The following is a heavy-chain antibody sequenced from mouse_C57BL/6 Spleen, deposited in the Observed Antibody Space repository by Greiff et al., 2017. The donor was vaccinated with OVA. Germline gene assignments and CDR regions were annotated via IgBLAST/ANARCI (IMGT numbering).Heavy chain of an antibody. Sequence: QVQLQQPGAELVRPGSSVKLSCKASGYTFPSYWLHWVKQRPIHGLEWIGNIDPSDSETHYNQKFKDKATLTVDKSSSTAYMQLSSLTSEDSAVYYCARERCGGFAYWGQGTLVTVSA. V-gene: IGHV1-52*01. CDR1: GYTFPSYW. J-gene: IGHJ3*01. CDR2: IDPSDSET. CDR3: ARERCGGFAY.